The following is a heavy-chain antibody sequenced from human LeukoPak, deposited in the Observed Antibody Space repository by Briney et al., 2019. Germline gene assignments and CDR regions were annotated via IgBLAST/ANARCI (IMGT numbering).Heavy chain of an antibody. CDR2: IYYSGST. CDR3: ARTGIDSGYTSVDY. Sequence: GSLRLSCAASGFTFSSYSMNWVRQAPGKGLEWIGSIYYSGSTYYNPSLKSRVTISVDTSKNQFSLKLSSVTAADTAFYYCARTGIDSGYTSVDYWGQGTLVTVSS. D-gene: IGHD5-12*01. J-gene: IGHJ4*02. CDR1: GFTFSSYS. V-gene: IGHV4-39*07.